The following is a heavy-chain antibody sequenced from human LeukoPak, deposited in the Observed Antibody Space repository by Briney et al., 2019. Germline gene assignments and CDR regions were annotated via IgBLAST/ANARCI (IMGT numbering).Heavy chain of an antibody. CDR1: GYSFTNYW. D-gene: IGHD3-22*01. CDR2: IYPGDSDT. V-gene: IGHV5-51*01. CDR3: ARQGNYYDSSGSPGY. J-gene: IGHJ4*02. Sequence: GESLKNSCKGSGYSFTNYWIGWGRQMPGEGLGWMGIIYPGDSDTRYSPSFQGQVTISADKSISTAYLQWSSLKASDTAMYYCARQGNYYDSSGSPGYWGQGTLVTVSS.